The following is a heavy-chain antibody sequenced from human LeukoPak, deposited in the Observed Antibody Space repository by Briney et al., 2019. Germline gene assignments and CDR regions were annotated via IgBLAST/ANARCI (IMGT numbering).Heavy chain of an antibody. CDR2: IYYSGST. V-gene: IGHV4-59*08. CDR1: GGSISSYY. CDR3: ARQSPCSGGSCYLAYYYYYGMDV. Sequence: SETLSLTCTVSGGSISSYYWSWIRQPPGKGLEWIGYIYYSGSTNYNPSLKSRVTISVDTSKNQFSLKLSSVTAADTAVYYCARQSPCSGGSCYLAYYYYYGMDVRGQGTTVTVSS. D-gene: IGHD2-15*01. J-gene: IGHJ6*02.